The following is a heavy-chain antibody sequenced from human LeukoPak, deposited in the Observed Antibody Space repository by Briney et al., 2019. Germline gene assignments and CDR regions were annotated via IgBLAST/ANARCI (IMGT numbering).Heavy chain of an antibody. CDR2: IWFDGSNK. Sequence: AGGSLRLSCAASGFTFSSYGMHWVRQAPGKGLEWVAVIWFDGSNKFYRDSVRGRFTISRDDSKNTLYLQMHSLRVEDTAVYFCTKDANTYYDFWSGYPHYYFGMDVWGQGTTVVVSS. CDR1: GFTFSSYG. CDR3: TKDANTYYDFWSGYPHYYFGMDV. V-gene: IGHV3-33*06. D-gene: IGHD3-3*01. J-gene: IGHJ6*02.